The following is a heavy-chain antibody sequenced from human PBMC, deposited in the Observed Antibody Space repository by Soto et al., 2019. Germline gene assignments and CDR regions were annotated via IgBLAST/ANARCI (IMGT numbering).Heavy chain of an antibody. CDR1: GGSISSGDSF. CDR3: ARSVAVVAPFDF. D-gene: IGHD3-22*01. V-gene: IGHV4-31*03. Sequence: QVQLQESGPGLVKPSQTLSLTCTVSGGSISSGDSFWSWIRQHPEKGLEWIGYIFYTGSTYYNPSLKSRVTISVDTSKNQFSLKLSSVTAADTAVYYCARSVAVVAPFDFWGQGTLVIVSS. J-gene: IGHJ4*02. CDR2: IFYTGST.